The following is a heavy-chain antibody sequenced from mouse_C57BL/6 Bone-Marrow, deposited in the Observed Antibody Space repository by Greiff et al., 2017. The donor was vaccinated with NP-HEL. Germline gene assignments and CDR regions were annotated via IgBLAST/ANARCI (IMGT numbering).Heavy chain of an antibody. V-gene: IGHV1-82*01. J-gene: IGHJ1*03. D-gene: IGHD1-1*01. CDR2: IYPGDGDT. Sequence: QVQLQQSGPELVKPGASVKISCKASGYAFSSSWLNWVKQRPGKGLEWIGRIYPGDGDTNYNGKFKGKSTLTADKSSSTADMQLSSLTSDDSAVYFCARGHGHYGGYFDVWGTGTTVTVSS. CDR1: GYAFSSSW. CDR3: ARGHGHYGGYFDV.